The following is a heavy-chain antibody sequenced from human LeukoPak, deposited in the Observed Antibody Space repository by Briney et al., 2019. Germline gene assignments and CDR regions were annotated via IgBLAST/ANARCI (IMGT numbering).Heavy chain of an antibody. V-gene: IGHV1-2*02. J-gene: IGHJ4*02. CDR2: MNPKRGDT. D-gene: IGHD3-10*01. CDR3: AREELVVRGVMIDY. CDR1: GYTFTDYY. Sequence: GASVKVSCKASGYTFTDYYIHWVRQAPGQGLEWMAWMNPKRGDTSYAQKFQGRVTMTRDTSISTAYMELSRLRFDDTAVYYCAREELVVRGVMIDYWGQGTLVTVSS.